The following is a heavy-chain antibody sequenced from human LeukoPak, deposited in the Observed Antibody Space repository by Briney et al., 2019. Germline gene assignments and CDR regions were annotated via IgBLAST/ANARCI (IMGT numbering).Heavy chain of an antibody. J-gene: IGHJ4*02. Sequence: GGSLRLSCAASGFTFSNYAMSWVRQAPGTGLEWVSGISGSGGSTYYANSVRGRSTISRDNSKNTLLLQMNSLRAGDTAVYYCAKGDYGGRGFDYWGQGTLVTISS. D-gene: IGHD4-17*01. CDR2: ISGSGGST. V-gene: IGHV3-23*01. CDR1: GFTFSNYA. CDR3: AKGDYGGRGFDY.